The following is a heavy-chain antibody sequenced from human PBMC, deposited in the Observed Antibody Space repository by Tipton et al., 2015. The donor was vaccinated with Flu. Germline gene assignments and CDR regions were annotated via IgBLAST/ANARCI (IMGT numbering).Heavy chain of an antibody. V-gene: IGHV4-34*01. CDR1: GGSFSAYY. CDR3: ASKVANWGLWEPLDY. Sequence: TLPLTCAVYGGSFSAYYWSWIRQPPGKGLEWVGEINHSGTTNYNPSLTSRVTISADTSKKQFSLRLTSVTAADTAVYYCASKVANWGLWEPLDYWGHGTLVTVSS. J-gene: IGHJ4*01. CDR2: INHSGTT. D-gene: IGHD7-27*01.